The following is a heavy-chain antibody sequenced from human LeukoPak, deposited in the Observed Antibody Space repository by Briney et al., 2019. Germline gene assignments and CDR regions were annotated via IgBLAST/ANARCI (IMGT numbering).Heavy chain of an antibody. CDR1: GFTFSSYS. V-gene: IGHV3-21*01. CDR3: ARAGDCSSTSCYGHYFDY. CDR2: ISSTSSYI. D-gene: IGHD2-2*01. Sequence: GGSLRLSCAAPGFTFSSYSMNWVRQAPGKGLRWVSSISSTSSYIYHADSVKGRFTISRDNAQNSLFLQMNSLRAEDTAVYYCARAGDCSSTSCYGHYFDYWGQGTLVTASS. J-gene: IGHJ4*02.